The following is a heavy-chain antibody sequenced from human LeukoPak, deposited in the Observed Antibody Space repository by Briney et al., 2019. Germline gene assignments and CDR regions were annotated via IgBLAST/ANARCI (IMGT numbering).Heavy chain of an antibody. D-gene: IGHD4-17*01. Sequence: GGSLRLSCAASGFTFSSYSMNWVRQAPGKGLEWVSSISSSSSYIYYADSVKGRFTISRDNAKNSLYLQMNSLRAEDTAVYYCARDPGEGENYGDYYFDYWGQGTLVTVSS. J-gene: IGHJ4*02. CDR1: GFTFSSYS. CDR3: ARDPGEGENYGDYYFDY. V-gene: IGHV3-21*01. CDR2: ISSSSSYI.